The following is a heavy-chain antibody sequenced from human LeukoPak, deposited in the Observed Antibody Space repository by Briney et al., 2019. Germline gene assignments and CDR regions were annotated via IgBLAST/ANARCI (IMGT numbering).Heavy chain of an antibody. D-gene: IGHD3-9*01. CDR3: ASSLLSYDILTGYYPFFP. CDR1: GFTVSSNY. V-gene: IGHV3-66*01. Sequence: GGSLRLSCAASGFTVSSNYMSWVRQAPGKGLEWVSVIYSGGSTYYADSVKGRFTISRDNSKNTLYLQMNSLRAEDTAVYYCASSLLSYDILTGYYPFFPWGQGTLVTVSS. J-gene: IGHJ5*02. CDR2: IYSGGST.